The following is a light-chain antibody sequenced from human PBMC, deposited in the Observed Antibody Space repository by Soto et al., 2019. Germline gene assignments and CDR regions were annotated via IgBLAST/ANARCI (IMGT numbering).Light chain of an antibody. CDR2: VTS. CDR1: QNITKF. J-gene: IGKJ1*01. CDR3: QQTFIAPGT. V-gene: IGKV1-39*01. Sequence: DIQMTQSPSSLSASVGDRVSVTCRTSQNITKFLNWYQEKPGKAPKVLIYVTSNLENGVPSRFSGSGSGTHFTLSTSSLQPEDVATYYCQQTFIAPGTFGPGTRVEVK.